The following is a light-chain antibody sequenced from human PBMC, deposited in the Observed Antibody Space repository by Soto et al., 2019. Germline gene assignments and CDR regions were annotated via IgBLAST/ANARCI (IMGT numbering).Light chain of an antibody. CDR2: GAS. CDR1: QSVNSN. CDR3: QQFNKWPLT. J-gene: IGKJ4*01. V-gene: IGKV3D-15*01. Sequence: VMTQSPATLSVSPGERATLSCRASQSVNSNLAWYQQKPGQAPRLLIYGASTRATGIPARFSGSGSGTEFTLTISSLQSEDFSIYYCQQFNKWPLTFGGGTKVEI.